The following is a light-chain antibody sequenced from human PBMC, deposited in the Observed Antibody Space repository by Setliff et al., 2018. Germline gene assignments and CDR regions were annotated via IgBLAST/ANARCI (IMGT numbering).Light chain of an antibody. J-gene: IGKJ3*01. CDR3: QQLYSYPRT. CDR1: QDISRY. Sequence: DIQLTQSPSFLSASVGDRVTITCRASQDISRYLGWYQQKPGKAPRLLIYAASTLQSGVPSRFSGSGSGTEFTLTISSLQPEDFAIYYCQQLYSYPRTFGPGTKVDIK. V-gene: IGKV1-9*01. CDR2: AAS.